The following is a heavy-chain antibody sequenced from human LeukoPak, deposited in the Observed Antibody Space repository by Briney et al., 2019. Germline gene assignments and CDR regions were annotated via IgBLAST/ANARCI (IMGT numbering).Heavy chain of an antibody. CDR3: AKTYSSGWYGLLDAFDI. J-gene: IGHJ3*02. CDR1: GFTFSSYA. V-gene: IGHV3-23*01. CDR2: ISGSGGST. D-gene: IGHD6-19*01. Sequence: PGESLKISCAASGFTFSSYAMSWVRQAPGKGLEWVSAISGSGGSTYYADSVKGRFTTSRDNSKNTLYLQMNSLRAEDTAVYYCAKTYSSGWYGLLDAFDIWGQGTMVTVSS.